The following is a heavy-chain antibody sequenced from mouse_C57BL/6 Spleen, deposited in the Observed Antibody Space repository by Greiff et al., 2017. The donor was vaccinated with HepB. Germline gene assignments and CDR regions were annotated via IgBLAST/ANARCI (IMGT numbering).Heavy chain of an antibody. D-gene: IGHD1-1*01. CDR1: GYTFTTYP. Sequence: QVQLKQSGAELVKPGASVKMSCKASGYTFTTYPIEWMKQNHGKSLEWIGNFHPYNDDTKYNEKFKGKATLTVEKSSSTVYLELSRLTSDDSAVYYCARSFYYYGSSYGWYFDVWGTGTTVTVSS. CDR3: ARSFYYYGSSYGWYFDV. J-gene: IGHJ1*03. CDR2: FHPYNDDT. V-gene: IGHV1-47*01.